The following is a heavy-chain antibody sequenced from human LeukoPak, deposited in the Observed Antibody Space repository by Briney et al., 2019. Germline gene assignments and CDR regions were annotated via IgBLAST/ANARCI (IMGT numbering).Heavy chain of an antibody. CDR3: AKRSTQTTPSNYIYFYMDV. V-gene: IGHV3-23*01. J-gene: IGHJ6*03. CDR1: GFTFYNYA. CDR2: MSANGDTT. D-gene: IGHD4-11*01. Sequence: GGSLRLSCAASGFTFYNYAMTWVRHAPGRGLDWVAAMSANGDTTYYADSVRGRSTISRDNFKNTLYLEMNSLRAEDTAVYYCAKRSTQTTPSNYIYFYMDVWGKGTTVTVS.